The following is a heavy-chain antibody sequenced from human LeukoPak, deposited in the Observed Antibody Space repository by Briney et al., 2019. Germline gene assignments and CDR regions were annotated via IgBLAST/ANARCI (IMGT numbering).Heavy chain of an antibody. CDR1: GFTLSNHA. Sequence: GGTLRLSCAASGFTLSNHAMIWVRQAPGKGLEWVSSISGSGAMTYYADSVKGRFTISRDNAMDRLYLQMNSLRADDTAVYYCVKDRVDGSGSQFDSWGQGSLVIVSS. D-gene: IGHD3-10*01. J-gene: IGHJ4*02. CDR3: VKDRVDGSGSQFDS. CDR2: ISGSGAMT. V-gene: IGHV3-23*01.